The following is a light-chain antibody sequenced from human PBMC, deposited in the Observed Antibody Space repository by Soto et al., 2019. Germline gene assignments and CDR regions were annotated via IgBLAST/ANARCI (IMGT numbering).Light chain of an antibody. CDR3: CSYAGSYTL. Sequence: QSALTQPRSVSGSPGQSVTISCAGTTSDVGAYNYVSWYQQDPGKAPKLMIYDVNKRPSGVPDRFSGSKSGNTASLTISGLRAEDEADYYCCSYAGSYTLFGGGTKVTVL. V-gene: IGLV2-11*01. J-gene: IGLJ2*01. CDR2: DVN. CDR1: TSDVGAYNY.